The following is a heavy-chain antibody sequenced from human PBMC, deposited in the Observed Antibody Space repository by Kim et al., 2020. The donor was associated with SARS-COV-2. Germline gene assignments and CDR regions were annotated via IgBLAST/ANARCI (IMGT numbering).Heavy chain of an antibody. V-gene: IGHV3-48*02. CDR3: ARRKGTEDYYYYGLDG. D-gene: IGHD1-7*01. CDR1: GYTFSAFS. CDR2: ISSTGTTI. J-gene: IGHJ6*01. Sequence: GGSLRLSCAGSGYTFSAFSMSWVRQVPGKGLEWISYISSTGTTIYYADSVKGRFTISRDNAKNSLFLQMNDLRHEDTGVYYCARRKGTEDYYYYGLDGWG.